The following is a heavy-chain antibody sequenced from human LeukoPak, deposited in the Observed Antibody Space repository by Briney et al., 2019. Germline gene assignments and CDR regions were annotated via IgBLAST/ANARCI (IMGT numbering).Heavy chain of an antibody. CDR3: ARMPSDIVVVPAANYYYYMDV. CDR2: IYYGGST. V-gene: IGHV4-59*01. D-gene: IGHD2-2*01. CDR1: GGSISSYY. J-gene: IGHJ6*03. Sequence: SETLSLTCTVSGGSISSYYWSWIRQPPGKGLEWIGYIYYGGSTNYNPSLKSRVTISVDTSKNQFSLKLSSVTAADTAVYYCARMPSDIVVVPAANYYYYMDVWGKGTTVTVSS.